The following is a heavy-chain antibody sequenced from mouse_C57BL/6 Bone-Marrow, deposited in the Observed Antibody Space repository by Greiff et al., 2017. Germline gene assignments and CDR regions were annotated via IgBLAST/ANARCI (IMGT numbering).Heavy chain of an antibody. J-gene: IGHJ3*01. D-gene: IGHD1-1*01. CDR1: GYTFTSYG. Sequence: VQLQQSGAELARPGASVKLSCKASGYTFTSYGISWVKQRTGQGLEWIGEIYPRSGNTYYNEKFKGQATLTADKSSRTAYMELRSLTSEDSAVYFCATPYYYGSSYQFAYWGQGTLVTVSA. CDR3: ATPYYYGSSYQFAY. CDR2: IYPRSGNT. V-gene: IGHV1-81*01.